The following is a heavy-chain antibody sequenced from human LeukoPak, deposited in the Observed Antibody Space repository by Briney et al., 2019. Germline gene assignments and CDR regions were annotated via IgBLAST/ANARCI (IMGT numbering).Heavy chain of an antibody. CDR2: ISYDGSNK. CDR3: AKTFPPGGFDY. D-gene: IGHD2/OR15-2a*01. J-gene: IGHJ4*02. Sequence: PGRSLRLSCAASGFTFSSYGMHWVRQAPGEGLEWVAVISYDGSNKYYADSVKGRFTISRDNSKNTLYLQMNSLRAEDTAVYYCAKTFPPGGFDYWGQGTLVTVSS. V-gene: IGHV3-30*18. CDR1: GFTFSSYG.